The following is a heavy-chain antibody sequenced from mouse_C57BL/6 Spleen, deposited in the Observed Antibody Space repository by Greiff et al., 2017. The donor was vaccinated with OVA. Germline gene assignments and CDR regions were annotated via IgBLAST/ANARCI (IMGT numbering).Heavy chain of an antibody. Sequence: QVQLKESGAELVKPGASVKLSCKASGYTFTSYWMHWVKQRPGRGLEWIGRIDPNSGGTKYNEKFKSKATLTVDKPSSTAYMQLSSLTSEDSAVYYCAGYYGSSYGYFDVWGTGTTVTVSS. V-gene: IGHV1-72*01. J-gene: IGHJ1*03. CDR3: AGYYGSSYGYFDV. CDR2: IDPNSGGT. D-gene: IGHD1-1*01. CDR1: GYTFTSYW.